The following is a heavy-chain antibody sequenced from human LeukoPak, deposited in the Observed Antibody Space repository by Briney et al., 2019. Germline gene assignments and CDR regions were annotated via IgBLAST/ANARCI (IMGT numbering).Heavy chain of an antibody. CDR1: GGSISSYY. D-gene: IGHD3-10*01. V-gene: IGHV4-4*07. CDR3: AREGLNMVRGVIPKEAWGWFDP. J-gene: IGHJ5*02. CDR2: IYTSGST. Sequence: NPSETLSLTCTVSGGSISSYYWNWIRQPAGKGLEWIGRIYTSGSTNYNPSLKSRVTISVDTSKNQFSLKLSSVTAADTAVYYCAREGLNMVRGVIPKEAWGWFDPWGQGTLVTVSS.